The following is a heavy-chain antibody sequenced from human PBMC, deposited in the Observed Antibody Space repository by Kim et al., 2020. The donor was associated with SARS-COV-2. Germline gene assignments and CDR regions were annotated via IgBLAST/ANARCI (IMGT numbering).Heavy chain of an antibody. J-gene: IGHJ4*02. D-gene: IGHD2-21*01. CDR1: GFNFRNFG. Sequence: GGSLRLSCAASGFNFRNFGMHWVRQAPGKGLEWVAVIWYDGSNSYYVDSVKGRFTMSRDNSKNMVYLQMNSLRVEDTAVYYCARDRNGYPGGYCDIWGQGALVTVSS. CDR3: ARDRNGYPGGYCDI. CDR2: IWYDGSNS. V-gene: IGHV3-33*01.